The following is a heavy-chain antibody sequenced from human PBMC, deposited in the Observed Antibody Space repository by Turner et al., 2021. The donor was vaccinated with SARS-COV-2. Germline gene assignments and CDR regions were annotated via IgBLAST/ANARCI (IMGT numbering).Heavy chain of an antibody. CDR1: GFTVSSNY. J-gene: IGHJ6*02. Sequence: EVQLVESGGGLIQPGWSLRLCCAASGFTVSSNYMSWVRQAPGKGLEWVSVIYSGGRTYYADSVKGRFTISRDNSKNTLYLQMNSLRAEDTAVYYCARDGAWKPEGMDVWGQGTTVTVSS. V-gene: IGHV3-53*01. CDR3: ARDGAWKPEGMDV. CDR2: IYSGGRT. D-gene: IGHD1-1*01.